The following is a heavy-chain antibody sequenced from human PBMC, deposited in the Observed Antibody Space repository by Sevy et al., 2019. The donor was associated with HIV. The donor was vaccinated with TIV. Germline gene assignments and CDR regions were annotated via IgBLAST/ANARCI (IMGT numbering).Heavy chain of an antibody. CDR1: GFNFNIYS. V-gene: IGHV3-23*01. Sequence: GESLRLSCAVSGFNFNIYSMSWVRQAPGKGLEWVSTLSFGCGKINYADSVKGRFIISRDDSKNTLYLQMNSLRAEDTAVYFCAREGCTRPHDYWGQGTLVTVPS. CDR2: LSFGCGKI. CDR3: AREGCTRPHDY. D-gene: IGHD2-8*01. J-gene: IGHJ4*02.